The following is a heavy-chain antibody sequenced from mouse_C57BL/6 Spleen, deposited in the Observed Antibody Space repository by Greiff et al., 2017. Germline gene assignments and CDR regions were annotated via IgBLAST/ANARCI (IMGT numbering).Heavy chain of an antibody. CDR3: ARGLYYYGSGSAFAY. CDR1: GYTFTSYW. Sequence: QVHVKQPGAELVRPGSSVKLSCKASGYTFTSYWMHWVKQRPIQGLEWIGNIDPSDSETHYNQKFKDKATLTVDKSSSTAYMQLSSLTSEDSAVYYCARGLYYYGSGSAFAYWGQGTLVTVSA. D-gene: IGHD1-1*01. V-gene: IGHV1-52*01. J-gene: IGHJ3*01. CDR2: IDPSDSET.